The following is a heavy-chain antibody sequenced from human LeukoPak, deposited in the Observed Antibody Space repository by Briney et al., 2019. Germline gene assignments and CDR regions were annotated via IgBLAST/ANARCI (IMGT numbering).Heavy chain of an antibody. V-gene: IGHV3-33*01. Sequence: RSGGPLRLSCAASGFTFSSYGMYWVRQAPGKGLEWVAVIWYDGSNKYYADSVKGRFTISRDNSKNTLYLQMNSLRAEDTAVYYCASNVYGYRYYYGMDVWGQGTTVTVSS. J-gene: IGHJ6*02. CDR1: GFTFSSYG. CDR3: ASNVYGYRYYYGMDV. D-gene: IGHD5-18*01. CDR2: IWYDGSNK.